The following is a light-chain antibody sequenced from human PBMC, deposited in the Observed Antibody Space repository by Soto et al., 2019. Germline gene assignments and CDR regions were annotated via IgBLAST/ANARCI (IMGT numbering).Light chain of an antibody. J-gene: IGKJ3*01. V-gene: IGKV3-20*01. CDR3: QHYGGSFI. CDR1: QSINSKS. Sequence: EIVLTQSPGTLSLSPGEGATVSCRVSQSINSKSLVWYQRKFGQAPRLLIYNTSSRDTGIPDRFSGSGSGTDFTVSISRLEPEDFAVYYCQHYGGSFIFGPGTKVDFK. CDR2: NTS.